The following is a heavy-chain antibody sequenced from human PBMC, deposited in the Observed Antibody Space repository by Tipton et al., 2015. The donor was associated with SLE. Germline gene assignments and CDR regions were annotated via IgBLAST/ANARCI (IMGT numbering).Heavy chain of an antibody. CDR3: ARSRADRGNYNAQEEYFDL. V-gene: IGHV4-38-2*01. J-gene: IGHJ2*01. D-gene: IGHD3-16*01. CDR2: LYHSGRT. CDR1: GYSISSDCY. Sequence: TLSLTCAVSGYSISSDCYWGWIRQPPGKGLEWIGSLYHSGRTYYNPSLKSRVTISVSTMNQFSLKLSSVTAADTAVYYCARSRADRGNYNAQEEYFDLWGRGTLVIVSS.